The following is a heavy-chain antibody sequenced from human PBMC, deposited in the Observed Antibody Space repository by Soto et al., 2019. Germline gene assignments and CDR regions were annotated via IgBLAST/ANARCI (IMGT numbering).Heavy chain of an antibody. V-gene: IGHV4-30-2*01. Sequence: SETLSLTFTVSGGSISSGGYSWSWIRQPPGKVLEWICYIYHXGXXXXXXSLXXXXTXSVXXSKXXXXXXXXXXXAADTAVYYCARVPSPWGQGTLVTVSS. CDR1: GGSISSGGYS. CDR2: IYHXGXX. J-gene: IGHJ5*02. CDR3: ARVPSP.